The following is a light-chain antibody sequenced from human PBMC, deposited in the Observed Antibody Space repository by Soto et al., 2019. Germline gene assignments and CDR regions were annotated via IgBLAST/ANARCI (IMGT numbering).Light chain of an antibody. Sequence: QSVLTQPASVSGSPGQSITISCTGTSSDVGGYNYVSWYQQHPGKVPKLMIYEVSNRPSGVSNRFSGSKSGNMASLTISGLQAEDEADYYCSSYTSSSTYVFGTGTKLTVL. CDR3: SSYTSSSTYV. CDR1: SSDVGGYNY. J-gene: IGLJ1*01. CDR2: EVS. V-gene: IGLV2-14*01.